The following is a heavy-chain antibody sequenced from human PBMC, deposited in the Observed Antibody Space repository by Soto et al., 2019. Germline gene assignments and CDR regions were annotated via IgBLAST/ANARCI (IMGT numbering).Heavy chain of an antibody. CDR1: GFTFSSAW. Sequence: GGSLRLSCAASGFTFSSAWMIWVRQAPGKGLEWVGRIKSERDGGTVDYTAPVQGRFTISRDDSKNTLYLQMNSLKIGDTAVYYCVEDPEWKVHWRAYCGHGTLATVSS. CDR2: IKSERDGGTV. J-gene: IGHJ4*03. D-gene: IGHD3-3*01. V-gene: IGHV3-15*01. CDR3: VEDPEWKVHWRAY.